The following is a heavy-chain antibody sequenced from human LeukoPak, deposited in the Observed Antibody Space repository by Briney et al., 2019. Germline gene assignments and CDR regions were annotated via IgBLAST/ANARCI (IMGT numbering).Heavy chain of an antibody. CDR1: GFTFSDYY. CDR2: ISSSGSTQ. Sequence: PGGSLRLSCAASGFTFSDYYMSWTRQAPGKGLEWISYISSSGSTQYYADSVKGRFTISRDNAKSSLYLQVNSLRAEDTAVYYCAIQMTMIVVVPYFDYWGQGTLVTVSS. V-gene: IGHV3-11*04. CDR3: AIQMTMIVVVPYFDY. D-gene: IGHD3-22*01. J-gene: IGHJ4*02.